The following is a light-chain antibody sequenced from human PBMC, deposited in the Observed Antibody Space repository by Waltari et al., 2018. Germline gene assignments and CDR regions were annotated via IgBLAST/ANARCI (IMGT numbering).Light chain of an antibody. CDR2: EVT. J-gene: IGLJ3*02. CDR3: SSSTSSITWV. Sequence: QSALTPPPPVSGCPGQSVTTSSPGTTSGVGNSNHVSWYQQSPGTAPKLIIYEVTNRPSGVPDRFSGSKSGNTASLTISGLQAEDESDYYCSSSTSSITWVFGGGTKLTVL. V-gene: IGLV2-18*02. CDR1: TSGVGNSNH.